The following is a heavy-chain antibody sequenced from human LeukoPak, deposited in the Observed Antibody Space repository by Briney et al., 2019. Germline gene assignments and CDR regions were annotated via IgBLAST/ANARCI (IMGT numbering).Heavy chain of an antibody. CDR1: GYTFTGYY. D-gene: IGHD3-10*01. Sequence: ASVKVSCKTSGYTFTGYYLHWVRQATGQGREWMGIINPSGGSTSYAQKFQGRVTMTRDTSTSTVYMELSSLRSEDTAVYYCARVKAEEFHLDVWGKGTTVTISS. J-gene: IGHJ6*04. CDR3: ARVKAEEFHLDV. CDR2: INPSGGST. V-gene: IGHV1-46*01.